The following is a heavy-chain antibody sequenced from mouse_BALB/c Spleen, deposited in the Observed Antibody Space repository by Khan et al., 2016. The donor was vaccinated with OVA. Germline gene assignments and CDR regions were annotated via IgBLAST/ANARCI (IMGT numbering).Heavy chain of an antibody. CDR1: AFNIKDYY. CDR2: IDPENGNT. CDR3: ARAGYEAWFSY. D-gene: IGHD3-1*01. V-gene: IGHV14-1*02. J-gene: IGHJ3*01. Sequence: EVQLQESGAELVRPGALVKLSCKASAFNIKDYYIHWVKQRPAQGLEWIGWIDPENGNTISDPKFQGKASITADTPSNTAYLQLSSLTSEDTAVYYCARAGYEAWFSYWGHGTLVTVSA.